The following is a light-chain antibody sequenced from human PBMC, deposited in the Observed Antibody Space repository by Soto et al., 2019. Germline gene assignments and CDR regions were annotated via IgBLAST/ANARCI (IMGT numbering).Light chain of an antibody. J-gene: IGKJ1*01. V-gene: IGKV3-15*01. CDR1: QSVSSN. CDR2: GAS. Sequence: EIVMTQSTATLSVSPGERATLSYRASQSVSSNLAWYQQKPGQAPRLLIYGASTRATGIPARFSGSWSGTDFTLTISRLQSEDFAVYYCQQYNNWPPWTFGQGTKVEIK. CDR3: QQYNNWPPWT.